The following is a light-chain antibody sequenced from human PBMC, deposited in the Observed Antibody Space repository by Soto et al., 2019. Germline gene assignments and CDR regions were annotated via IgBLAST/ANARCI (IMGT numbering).Light chain of an antibody. V-gene: IGKV3-11*01. Sequence: MVVAQGPAAVSLAQGKITTLSCRASQSLSKSLVWYQQKPGQAPRLLIDGASNRATGIPARFSGSGSGTDFTLNISSLEPEDFAAYYCQHRTIPPFSFGPGTKVDIK. J-gene: IGKJ3*01. CDR1: QSLSKS. CDR3: QHRTIPPFS. CDR2: GAS.